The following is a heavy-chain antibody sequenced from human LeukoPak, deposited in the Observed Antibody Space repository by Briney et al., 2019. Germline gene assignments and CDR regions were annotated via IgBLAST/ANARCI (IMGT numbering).Heavy chain of an antibody. D-gene: IGHD6-13*01. Sequence: PSETLSLTCTVSGGSISSSSYYWGWIRQPPGKGLEWIGTIYYSGSTYYNPSLKSRVTISVDTSKNQFSLKLSSVTAADTAVYYCARIGSYSRWYYFDYWGQGTLVTVSS. V-gene: IGHV4-39*01. CDR1: GGSISSSSYY. J-gene: IGHJ4*02. CDR3: ARIGSYSRWYYFDY. CDR2: IYYSGST.